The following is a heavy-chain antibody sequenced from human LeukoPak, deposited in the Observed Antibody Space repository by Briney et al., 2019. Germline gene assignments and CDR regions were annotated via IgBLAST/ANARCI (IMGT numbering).Heavy chain of an antibody. CDR3: AKSYSSGWYVD. D-gene: IGHD6-19*01. J-gene: IGHJ4*02. Sequence: GGSLRLSCAASGFTFSSYWMHWVRQAPGKGLVWVSRIKSDGTSTSYADSVKGRFTVSRDIAKNTLYLQMNSLRAEDTAVYYCAKSYSSGWYVDWGQGTLVTVSS. V-gene: IGHV3-74*01. CDR2: IKSDGTST. CDR1: GFTFSSYW.